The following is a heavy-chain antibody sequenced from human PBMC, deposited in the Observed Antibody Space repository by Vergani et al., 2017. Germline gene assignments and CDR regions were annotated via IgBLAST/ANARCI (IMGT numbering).Heavy chain of an antibody. CDR2: IYYSGST. D-gene: IGHD4-23*01. V-gene: IGHV4-61*01. CDR1: GGSVSSGSYY. J-gene: IGHJ3*02. CDR3: SRDQAESVDGGNPLDAFDI. Sequence: QVQLQESGPGLVKPSETLSLTCTVSGGSVSSGSYYWSWIRQPPGKGLGWIGYIYYSGSTNYNPSLKSRVTISVDTSKNQFSLKLSSVTAADTAVYYCSRDQAESVDGGNPLDAFDIWGQGTMVTVSS.